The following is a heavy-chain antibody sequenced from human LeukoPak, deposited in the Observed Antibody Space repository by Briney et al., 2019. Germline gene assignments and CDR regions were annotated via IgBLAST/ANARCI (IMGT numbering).Heavy chain of an antibody. J-gene: IGHJ4*02. CDR3: ARGRPSDY. CDR1: GYTFTAFG. V-gene: IGHV1-18*01. Sequence: GASVKVSCNTSGYTFTAFGMSWVRQAPGQGLEWRAWISAYNGDTNYAHNLQGRVTVTTDTSTSTAYMELRSLRSDDTAVYYCARGRPSDYWGQGTLVTVSS. CDR2: ISAYNGDT.